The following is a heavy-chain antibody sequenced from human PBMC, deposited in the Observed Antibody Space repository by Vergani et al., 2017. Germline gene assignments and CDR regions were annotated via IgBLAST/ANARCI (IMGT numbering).Heavy chain of an antibody. CDR2: ISYTGST. CDR3: ARAPVAGNCFDP. D-gene: IGHD6-19*01. J-gene: IGHJ5*02. Sequence: QVQPQESGPGLVKPSQTLSLTCIVSGGSLNSGGYFLSWFRQHPGKGLEWVGYISYTGSTTYNPSLKSRVIVTVDTTKNQFSLKLTSVTAADTAIYYCARAPVAGNCFDPWGQGTLVTVSS. V-gene: IGHV4-31*02. CDR1: GGSLNSGGYF.